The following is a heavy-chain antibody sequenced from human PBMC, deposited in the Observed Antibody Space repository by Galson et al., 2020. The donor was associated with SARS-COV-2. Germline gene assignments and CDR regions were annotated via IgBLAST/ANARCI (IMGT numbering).Heavy chain of an antibody. V-gene: IGHV1-8*01. CDR3: ARGHRLFDGLGVYNYHYGMDV. D-gene: IGHD3-10*01. CDR1: GYTFTSYD. Sequence: ASVKVSCKASGYTFTSYDVNWVRQAPGQGLEWMGWMNPNTGNTADAQKFQGRVTMTRNTYTSTAYMELSSLTSEETDVYYCARGHRLFDGLGVYNYHYGMDVWGQGATVTVSS. CDR2: MNPNTGNT. J-gene: IGHJ6*02.